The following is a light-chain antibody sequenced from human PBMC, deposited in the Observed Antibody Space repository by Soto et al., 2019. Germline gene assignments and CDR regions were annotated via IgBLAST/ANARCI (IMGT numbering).Light chain of an antibody. Sequence: QSALTQPASVSGSPGQSITISCTRTSSDVGGYNYVSWYQQHPGKAPKLMIYEVSNRPSGVSNRFSGSKSGNTASLTISGLQAEDEADSYCSSYTSSSTWVFGRGTTLTVL. J-gene: IGLJ3*02. CDR2: EVS. CDR3: SSYTSSSTWV. CDR1: SSDVGGYNY. V-gene: IGLV2-14*01.